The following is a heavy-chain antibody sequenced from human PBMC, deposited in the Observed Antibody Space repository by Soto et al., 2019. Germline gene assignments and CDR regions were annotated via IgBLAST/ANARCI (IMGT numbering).Heavy chain of an antibody. Sequence: QVQLVESGGGVAQPGRSLRLSCTVSGFTFSGHATHWVRQAPGKGLEWVTQIWYDGSNKYYAESVKGRFTISRDNSKNTLYLQMNSLRVEDTAVYYFARGGQVLAPYALDVWGQGTSVTVSS. V-gene: IGHV3-33*01. J-gene: IGHJ6*02. D-gene: IGHD1-26*01. CDR1: GFTFSGHA. CDR3: ARGGQVLAPYALDV. CDR2: IWYDGSNK.